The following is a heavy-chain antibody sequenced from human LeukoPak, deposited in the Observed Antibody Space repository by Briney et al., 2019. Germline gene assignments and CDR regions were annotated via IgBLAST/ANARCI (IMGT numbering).Heavy chain of an antibody. CDR3: ARDLGIAHTFDY. CDR1: GFTFSSFT. V-gene: IGHV3-21*01. CDR2: ISSSSSYI. D-gene: IGHD2/OR15-2a*01. Sequence: GGSLRLSCAASGFTFSSFTMNWVRQAPGKGLEWVSFISSSSSYIYYAASVKGRFTISRDNAKNSLYLQMNSLRAEDTAVFYCARDLGIAHTFDYWGQGTLVTVSS. J-gene: IGHJ4*02.